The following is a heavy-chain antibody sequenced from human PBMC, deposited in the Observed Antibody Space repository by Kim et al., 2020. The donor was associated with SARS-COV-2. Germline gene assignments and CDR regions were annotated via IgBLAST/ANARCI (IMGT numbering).Heavy chain of an antibody. CDR2: IFHSGST. J-gene: IGHJ3*01. V-gene: IGHV4-39*01. CDR3: ARLIGDTSDYQVFIYA. Sequence: SETLSLTCSVSGGSVSRSPSYWGWIRQPPGKGLEWIGRIFHSGSTYYTPSLRSRLAISVDTAKNQFSLRLSSVTAADTAVYYCARLIGDTSDYQVFIYA. D-gene: IGHD3-16*01. CDR1: GGSVSRSPSY.